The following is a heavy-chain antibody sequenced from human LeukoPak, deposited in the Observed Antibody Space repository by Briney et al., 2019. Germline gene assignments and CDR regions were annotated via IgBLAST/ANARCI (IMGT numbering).Heavy chain of an antibody. CDR2: ISSSSSYI. V-gene: IGHV3-21*01. J-gene: IGHJ4*02. Sequence: GGSLRLSCAASGFTFSSYSMNWVRPAPGKGLEWVSSISSSSSYIYYADSVKGRFTISRDNAKNSLYLQMNSLRAEDTAVYYCARAPSGYDSTDYWGQGTLVTVSS. CDR1: GFTFSSYS. D-gene: IGHD5-12*01. CDR3: ARAPSGYDSTDY.